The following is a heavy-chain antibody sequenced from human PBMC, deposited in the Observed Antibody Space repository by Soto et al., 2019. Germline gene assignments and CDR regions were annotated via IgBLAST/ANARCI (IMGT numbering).Heavy chain of an antibody. D-gene: IGHD1-1*01. CDR3: VRDGTKTLRDWFDP. CDR2: IYATGTT. CDR1: GASISGFY. Sequence: SETLSLTCTVSGASISGFYWSWIRKSAGKGLEWVGRIYATGTTDYNPSLKSRVMMSVDTSKKQFSLKLRSVTAADTAVYYCVRDGTKTLRDWFDPWGQGISVTVSS. J-gene: IGHJ5*02. V-gene: IGHV4-4*07.